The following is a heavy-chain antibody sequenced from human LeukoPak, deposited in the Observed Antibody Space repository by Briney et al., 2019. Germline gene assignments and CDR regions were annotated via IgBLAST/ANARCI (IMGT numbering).Heavy chain of an antibody. CDR3: VRGGTYWTVS. Sequence: GGSLRLSCAASGFVFSASYMSWVRKAPGKGLEWVATIKPDGSEKYHVDSVSGRFTISRDNTNDSLFLQMNSLRVDDAAVYYCVRGGTYWTVSWGQGTLVNVS. J-gene: IGHJ5*01. V-gene: IGHV3-7*01. CDR1: GFVFSASY. CDR2: IKPDGSEK.